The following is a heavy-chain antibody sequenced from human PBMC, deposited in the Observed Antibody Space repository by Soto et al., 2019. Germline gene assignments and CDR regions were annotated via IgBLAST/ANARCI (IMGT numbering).Heavy chain of an antibody. D-gene: IGHD2-15*01. V-gene: IGHV3-9*01. J-gene: IGHJ3*02. Sequence: PGGSLRLSCAASGFTFDDYAMHWVRQAPGKGLEWVSGISWNSGSIGYADSVKGRFTISRDNAKNSLYLQMNSLRAEDTALYYCAKGRGSAGYDAFDIWGQGTMVTVSS. CDR3: AKGRGSAGYDAFDI. CDR2: ISWNSGSI. CDR1: GFTFDDYA.